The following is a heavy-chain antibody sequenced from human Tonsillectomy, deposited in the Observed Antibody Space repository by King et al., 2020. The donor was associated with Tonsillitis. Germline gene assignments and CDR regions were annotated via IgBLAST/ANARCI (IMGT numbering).Heavy chain of an antibody. CDR2: ISSSGSTI. CDR1: GFTFSSYE. CDR3: ARCCYYASGTKGNFQH. J-gene: IGHJ1*01. Sequence: VQLVESGGGLVQPGGSLRLSCAASGFTFSSYEMNWVRQAPGKGLEWVSYISSSGSTIYYADSVQGRFTISRDNAKNSLYLQMNSLRAEDTAVYYCARCCYYASGTKGNFQHWGQGTLVTVSS. V-gene: IGHV3-48*03. D-gene: IGHD3-10*01.